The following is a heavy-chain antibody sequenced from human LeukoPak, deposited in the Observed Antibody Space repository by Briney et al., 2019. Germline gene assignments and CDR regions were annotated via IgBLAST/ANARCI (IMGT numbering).Heavy chain of an antibody. CDR3: AKEGDEFRGYLDV. CDR1: GFTFSRLG. D-gene: IGHD5-12*01. Sequence: GGYLRRSCATSGFTFSRLGMQWVRQAPGKGLEWVAVIHNDGTMGQYADSVKGRFTISKDFSRNTLHLQMHSLRDDDTAVYYCAKEGDEFRGYLDVWGKGTTVTVSS. CDR2: IHNDGTMG. V-gene: IGHV3-30*02. J-gene: IGHJ6*04.